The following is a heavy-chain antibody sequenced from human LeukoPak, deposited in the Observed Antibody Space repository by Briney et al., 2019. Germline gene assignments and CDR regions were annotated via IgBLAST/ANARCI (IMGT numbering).Heavy chain of an antibody. CDR3: ARGRNYYDSSGYSGNDY. D-gene: IGHD3-22*01. V-gene: IGHV4-34*01. J-gene: IGHJ4*02. CDR1: GGSFSGYY. CDR2: INHSGST. Sequence: PSETLSLTCAVYGGSFSGYYWSWIRQPPGKGLEWIGEINHSGSTNYNPSIKSRVTISVDTSNNQFSLKLSSVTAADTAVYYCARGRNYYDSSGYSGNDYWGQGTLVTVSS.